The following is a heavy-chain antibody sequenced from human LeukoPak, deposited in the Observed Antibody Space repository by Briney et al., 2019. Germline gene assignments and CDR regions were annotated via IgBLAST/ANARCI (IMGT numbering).Heavy chain of an antibody. CDR2: IYYSGST. D-gene: IGHD6-13*01. J-gene: IGHJ4*02. V-gene: IGHV4-38-2*02. CDR1: GYSISSGYY. CDR3: AKMGPAAAGILD. Sequence: SETLSLTCIVSGYSISSGYYWGWIRQPPGKGLEWIGYIYYSGSTNYNPSLKSRVTISVDRSKNQFSLKVTSVTAADTAVYYCAKMGPAAAGILDWGQGTLVTVSS.